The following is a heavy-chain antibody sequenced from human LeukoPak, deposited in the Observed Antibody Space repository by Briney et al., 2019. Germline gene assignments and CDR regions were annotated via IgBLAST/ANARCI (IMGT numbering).Heavy chain of an antibody. D-gene: IGHD2-15*01. J-gene: IGHJ5*02. Sequence: PSETLSLTCTVSGGSISSGGYYWSWIRQHPGKGLEWIGYIYYSGSTYYNPSLKSRVTISVDTSKNQFSLKLSSVTAADTAVYYCARGSGEGVVVVAATRACWFDPWGQGTLVTVSS. CDR1: GGSISSGGYY. CDR2: IYYSGST. CDR3: ARGSGEGVVVVAATRACWFDP. V-gene: IGHV4-31*03.